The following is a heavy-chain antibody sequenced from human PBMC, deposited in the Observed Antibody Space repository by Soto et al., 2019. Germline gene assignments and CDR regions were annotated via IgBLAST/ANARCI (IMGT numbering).Heavy chain of an antibody. Sequence: EVQLLESGGGLVQPGGSLRLSCAASGFTFSSYAMSWVRQAPGKGLEWVSAISGSGGSTYYADSVKGRFTISRDNSKNTLYLQMNSLRAEDTAVYYCAKDVGGSSWSGYPSKFPNWFDPWGQGTLVTVSS. V-gene: IGHV3-23*01. CDR3: AKDVGGSSWSGYPSKFPNWFDP. CDR1: GFTFSSYA. D-gene: IGHD6-13*01. J-gene: IGHJ5*02. CDR2: ISGSGGST.